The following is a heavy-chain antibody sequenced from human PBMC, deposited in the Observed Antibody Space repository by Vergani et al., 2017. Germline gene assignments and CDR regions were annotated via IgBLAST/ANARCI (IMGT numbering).Heavy chain of an antibody. CDR1: GFTFSGYY. V-gene: IGHV1-2*02. CDR2: VNPNSGGT. CDR3: ARDTRGGEWSGGY. J-gene: IGHJ4*02. Sequence: QVQLVQSGAEVKKPGASVKVSCKTSGFTFSGYYIHWVRQAPGQGLEWMGWVNPNSGGTNYARKFQGRVTMTRDTSINTAYMELNRLKSDDTAMYYCARDTRGGEWSGGYWGQGTLVTVSS. D-gene: IGHD3-16*01.